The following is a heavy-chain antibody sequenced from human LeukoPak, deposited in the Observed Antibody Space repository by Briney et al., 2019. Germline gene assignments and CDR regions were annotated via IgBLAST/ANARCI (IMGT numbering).Heavy chain of an antibody. J-gene: IGHJ6*02. V-gene: IGHV3-11*01. CDR3: ARSSSSWPTTPV. CDR2: ISSSGSTI. CDR1: GFTFSDYY. D-gene: IGHD6-13*01. Sequence: GGSLRLSCAASGFTFSDYYMSWIRQAPGQGLEWVSYISSSGSTIYYADSVKGRFTISRDNAKNSLYLQMNSLIAEDTAVYYCARSSSSWPTTPVWGQGTTVTVSS.